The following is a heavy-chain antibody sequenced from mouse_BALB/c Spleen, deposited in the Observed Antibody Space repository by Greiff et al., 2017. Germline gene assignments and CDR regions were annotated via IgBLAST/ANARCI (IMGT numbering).Heavy chain of an antibody. V-gene: IGHV3-2*02. CDR3: ARYGGSYYFDY. J-gene: IGHJ2*01. Sequence: VQLKESGPGLVKPSQSLSLTCTVTGYSITSDYAWYWIRQSPGNKLEWMGYISYSGSTSYNPSLKSRISITRDTSKNQFFLQLNSVTTEDTATYYCARYGGSYYFDYWGQGTTLTVSS. D-gene: IGHD1-1*02. CDR1: GYSITSDYA. CDR2: ISYSGST.